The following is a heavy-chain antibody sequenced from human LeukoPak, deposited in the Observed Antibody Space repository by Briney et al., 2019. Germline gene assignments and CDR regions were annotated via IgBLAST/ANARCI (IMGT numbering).Heavy chain of an antibody. J-gene: IGHJ4*02. CDR1: GGTFSSYA. CDR3: ARAGDSTVVTFYDY. CDR2: IIPILGIA. V-gene: IGHV1-69*04. D-gene: IGHD4-23*01. Sequence: ASVKVSCKASGGTFSSYAISWVRQAPGQGLEWMGRIIPILGIANYAQKFQGRVTITADKSTSTAYMELSSLRSEDTAVYYCARAGDSTVVTFYDYWGQGTLVTVSS.